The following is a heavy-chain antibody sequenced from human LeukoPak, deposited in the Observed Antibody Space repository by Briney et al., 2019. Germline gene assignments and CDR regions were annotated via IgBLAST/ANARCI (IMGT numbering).Heavy chain of an antibody. CDR3: ARESYDSSGYTIDY. Sequence: ASVKVSCKASGYTFTGYYMHWVRQAPGQGLEWMGWINPNSGGTNYAQKFQGRVTMTRDTSISTAYMELSRLRSDDTAVYYCARESYDSSGYTIDYWGQGTLVTVSS. D-gene: IGHD3-22*01. CDR1: GYTFTGYY. V-gene: IGHV1-2*02. CDR2: INPNSGGT. J-gene: IGHJ4*02.